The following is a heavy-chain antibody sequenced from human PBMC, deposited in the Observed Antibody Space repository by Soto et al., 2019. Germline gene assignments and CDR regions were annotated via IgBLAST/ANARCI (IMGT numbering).Heavy chain of an antibody. J-gene: IGHJ4*02. CDR2: ISSSSSYI. Sequence: EVQLVESGGGLVKPGGSLRLSCAASGFTFSSYSMNWVRQAPGKGLEWVSSISSSSSYIYYADSVKGRFTISRDNAKNSLYLQMNSLRAEDTAVYYCXRDRFSGVTLLRFDYWGQGTLVTVSS. CDR3: XRDRFSGVTLLRFDY. D-gene: IGHD2-15*01. CDR1: GFTFSSYS. V-gene: IGHV3-21*01.